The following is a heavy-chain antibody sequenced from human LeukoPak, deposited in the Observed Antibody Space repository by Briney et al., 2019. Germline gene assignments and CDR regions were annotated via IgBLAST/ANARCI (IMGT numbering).Heavy chain of an antibody. J-gene: IGHJ6*03. D-gene: IGHD6-13*01. CDR1: GYSFTSYW. CDR3: ARQTAAAGYYYYYMDV. Sequence: GEPLKISCKGSGYSFTSYWIGWVRQMPGKGLEWMGIIYPGDSDTRYSPSFQGQVTISADKSISTAYLQWSSLKASDTAMYYCARQTAAAGYYYYYMDVWGKGTTVTVSS. CDR2: IYPGDSDT. V-gene: IGHV5-51*01.